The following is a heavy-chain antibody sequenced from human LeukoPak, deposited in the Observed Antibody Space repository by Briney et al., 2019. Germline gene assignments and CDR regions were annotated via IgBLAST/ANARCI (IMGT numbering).Heavy chain of an antibody. V-gene: IGHV4-34*01. CDR1: GGSFSDYY. CDR3: ARFGHGGNSGDY. CDR2: INHSGST. J-gene: IGHJ4*02. Sequence: SETLSLTCGVYGGSFSDYYWSWIRPPPGKGLEWIGEINHSGSTNYSPSLKSRVTISVDTSKNQFSLKLSSVTAADTAVYYCARFGHGGNSGDYWGQGTLVTVSS. D-gene: IGHD4-23*01.